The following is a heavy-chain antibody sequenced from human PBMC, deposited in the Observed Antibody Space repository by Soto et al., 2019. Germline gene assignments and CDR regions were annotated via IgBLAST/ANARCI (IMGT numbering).Heavy chain of an antibody. CDR1: GFTFSNYA. D-gene: IGHD2-2*02. CDR2: IGAGGAGT. J-gene: IGHJ6*02. V-gene: IGHV3-23*01. CDR3: ARVKDACSSTSCYTDYYYYGMDV. Sequence: GGSLRLSCAASGFTFSNYAMSWVRQAPGKGLEWVSGIGAGGAGTYYADSVKGRFTISRDNAKNSLYLQMNSLRAEDTAVYYCARVKDACSSTSCYTDYYYYGMDVWGQGTTVTVSS.